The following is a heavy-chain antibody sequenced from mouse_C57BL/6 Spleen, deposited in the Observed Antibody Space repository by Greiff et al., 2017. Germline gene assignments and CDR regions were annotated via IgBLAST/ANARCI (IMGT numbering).Heavy chain of an antibody. CDR2: ICSGSSTI. CDR3: ARDYYGRSPWYIDV. Sequence: EVKLVESGGGLVKPGGSLKLSCAVSGFTFSDYGMHWVRQAPEKGLEWVAYICSGSSTIYYADTVKGRFTISRDNANNTLFLQMTSLWSEDTAMYYCARDYYGRSPWYIDVWGTGTTVTVSS. D-gene: IGHD1-1*01. V-gene: IGHV5-17*01. J-gene: IGHJ1*03. CDR1: GFTFSDYG.